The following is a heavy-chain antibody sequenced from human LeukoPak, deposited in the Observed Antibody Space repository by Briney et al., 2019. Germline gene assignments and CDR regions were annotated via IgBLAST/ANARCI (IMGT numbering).Heavy chain of an antibody. CDR2: FDPEDGET. CDR1: GYTLTELS. D-gene: IGHD3-22*01. CDR3: ATLVGYDSSGLRTAWFDP. Sequence: ASVTVSGKVSGYTLTELSMHWVRQAPGKGLEWMGGFDPEDGETIYAQKFQGRVTMTEDTSTDTAYMELSSLRSEDTAVYYCATLVGYDSSGLRTAWFDPWGQGTLVTVSS. J-gene: IGHJ5*02. V-gene: IGHV1-24*01.